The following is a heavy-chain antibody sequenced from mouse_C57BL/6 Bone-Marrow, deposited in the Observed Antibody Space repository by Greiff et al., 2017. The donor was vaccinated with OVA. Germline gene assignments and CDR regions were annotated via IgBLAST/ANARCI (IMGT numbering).Heavy chain of an antibody. D-gene: IGHD1-1*01. J-gene: IGHJ1*03. CDR1: GFNIKDDY. CDR3: TTSDYYYGSSYVGWYFDV. Sequence: VQLKESGAELVRPGASVKLSCTASGFNIKDDYMHWVKQRPEQGLEWIGWIDPENGDTEYASKFQGKATITADTSSNTAYLQLSSLTSEDTAVYYCTTSDYYYGSSYVGWYFDVWGTGTTVTVSS. V-gene: IGHV14-4*01. CDR2: IDPENGDT.